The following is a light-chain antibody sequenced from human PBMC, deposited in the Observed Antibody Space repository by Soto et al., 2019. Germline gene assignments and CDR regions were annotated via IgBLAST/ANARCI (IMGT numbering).Light chain of an antibody. CDR1: QSVNRNY. CDR3: QQFGESPPLI. J-gene: IGKJ4*01. CDR2: DAS. V-gene: IGKV3-20*01. Sequence: EIVLTQSPDTLSLSPGDRATLSCRASQSVNRNYLGWYQQKPGQPPRILINDASNRATGIPDRFLASGSGTDFTLTISRRGAEDFAVYCCQQFGESPPLIVGGGTKVEI.